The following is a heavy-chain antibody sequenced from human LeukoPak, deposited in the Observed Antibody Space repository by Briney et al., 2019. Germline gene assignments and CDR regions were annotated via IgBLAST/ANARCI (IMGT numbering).Heavy chain of an antibody. CDR3: VKDGLQYCTSTSCYEFQS. CDR2: ITWNGGGT. D-gene: IGHD2-2*01. J-gene: IGHJ4*02. CDR1: GFSFDEYS. V-gene: IGHV3-43*01. Sequence: GGSLRLSCAASGFSFDEYSMHWVRQAPGKGLEWVSLITWNGGGTSYADSVKGRFTISRDNKKSSLFLQMHSPRTEDTAFYFCVKDGLQYCTSTSCYEFQSWGQGTLVTVSS.